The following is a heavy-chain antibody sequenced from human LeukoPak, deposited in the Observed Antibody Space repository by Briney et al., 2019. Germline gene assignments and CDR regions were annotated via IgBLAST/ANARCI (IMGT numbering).Heavy chain of an antibody. D-gene: IGHD3-22*01. CDR2: IKEDGSEK. Sequence: PGGSLRLSCAASGITFNIYWMSWVRQAPGKGLEWVANIKEDGSEKYYVDSVKGRFTISRDNAKNSLYLQMNSLRAEDTALYYCAKGKDSSGYYYPDYWGQGTPVTVSS. V-gene: IGHV3-7*03. CDR3: AKGKDSSGYYYPDY. CDR1: GITFNIYW. J-gene: IGHJ4*02.